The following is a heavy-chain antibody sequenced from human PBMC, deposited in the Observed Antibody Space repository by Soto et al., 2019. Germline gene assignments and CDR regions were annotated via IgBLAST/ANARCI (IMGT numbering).Heavy chain of an antibody. CDR3: ARDRGGYGPPDV. CDR1: GFSFSDSY. CDR2: ISGSSGYT. V-gene: IGHV3-11*06. J-gene: IGHJ6*02. D-gene: IGHD3-10*01. Sequence: QVQLVESGGGLVKPGGSLRLSCAASGFSFSDSYMSWVRHAPGKGLELVAYISGSSGYTGYADSVKGRFTIYRDNDKNSLYLQMTSLRVEDTAGYYCARDRGGYGPPDVWGQGTTVTVSS.